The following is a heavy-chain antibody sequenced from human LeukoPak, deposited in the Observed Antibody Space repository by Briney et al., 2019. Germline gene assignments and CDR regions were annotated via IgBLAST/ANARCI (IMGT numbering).Heavy chain of an antibody. CDR3: ARDETYCGGDCYGALGYYFDY. Sequence: PGGSLRLSCAASGFTFSSYSMNWVRQAPGKGLEWVSSISSSSSYIYYADSVKGRFTISRDNAKNSLYLQMNSLRAEDTAVYYCARDETYCGGDCYGALGYYFDYWGQGTLVTVSS. J-gene: IGHJ4*02. D-gene: IGHD2-21*02. CDR2: ISSSSSYI. CDR1: GFTFSSYS. V-gene: IGHV3-21*01.